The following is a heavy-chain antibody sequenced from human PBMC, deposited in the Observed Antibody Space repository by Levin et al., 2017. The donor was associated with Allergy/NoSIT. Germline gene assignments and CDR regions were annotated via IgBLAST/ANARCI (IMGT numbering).Heavy chain of an antibody. Sequence: GGSLRLSCAASGFTFSSYAMHWVRQAPGKGLEWVAVISYDGSNKYYADSVKGRFTISRDNSKNTLYLQMNSLRAEDTAVYYCARDPWLINAFDIWGQGTMVTVSS. CDR3: ARDPWLINAFDI. V-gene: IGHV3-30-3*01. J-gene: IGHJ3*02. D-gene: IGHD6-19*01. CDR2: ISYDGSNK. CDR1: GFTFSSYA.